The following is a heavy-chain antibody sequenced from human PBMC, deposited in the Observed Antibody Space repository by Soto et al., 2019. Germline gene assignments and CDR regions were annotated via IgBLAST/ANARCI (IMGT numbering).Heavy chain of an antibody. V-gene: IGHV4-59*01. CDR2: IYYSGST. CDR3: ARLIKTYCSSSFRYYYYYLDV. Sequence: SETLSLTCTVSGGSISSYYWSWIRQPPGKGLEWIGYIYYSGSTNYNPSLKSRVTISVDTSKNQFSLKLSSVTAADTAVYYCARLIKTYCSSSFRYYYYYLDVWGEGTTVTVSS. D-gene: IGHD6-6*01. J-gene: IGHJ6*03. CDR1: GGSISSYY.